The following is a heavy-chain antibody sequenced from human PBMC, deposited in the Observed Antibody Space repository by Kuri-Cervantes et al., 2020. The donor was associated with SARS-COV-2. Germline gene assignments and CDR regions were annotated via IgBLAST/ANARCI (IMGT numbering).Heavy chain of an antibody. Sequence: ASVKVSCKASGYTFTSYGISWVRQAPGQGLEWMGWISAYNGNTNYAQKLQGRVTMTTDTSSSTAYMELRGLGSDDTAVYYCARDWLGFGMEVVGNHGFDIWGQGTMVTVSS. CDR2: ISAYNGNT. V-gene: IGHV1-18*01. CDR3: ARDWLGFGMEVVGNHGFDI. CDR1: GYTFTSYG. J-gene: IGHJ3*02. D-gene: IGHD6-19*01.